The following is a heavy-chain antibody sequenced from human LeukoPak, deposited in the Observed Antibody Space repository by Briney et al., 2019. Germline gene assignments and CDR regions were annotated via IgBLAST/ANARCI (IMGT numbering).Heavy chain of an antibody. D-gene: IGHD1-26*01. V-gene: IGHV3-48*02. CDR2: ITSGSSTI. Sequence: PGGSLRLSCAASGFTFTTYSMNWVRQAPGKGLEWVSYITSGSSTIYYADSVKGRFTISRDNAKNSLFLQMNSLRDEDTAVYHCATSRAWLGAPFDYWGQGTLVTVSS. J-gene: IGHJ4*02. CDR3: ATSRAWLGAPFDY. CDR1: GFTFTTYS.